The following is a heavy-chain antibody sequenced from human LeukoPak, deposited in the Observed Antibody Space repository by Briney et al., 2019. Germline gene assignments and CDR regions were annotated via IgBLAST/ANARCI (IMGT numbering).Heavy chain of an antibody. CDR3: ARDALTYYYGSGSGRGAFDI. D-gene: IGHD3-10*01. Sequence: GGSLRLSCAASGFTFSDYYMSWIRQAPGKGLEWVSYISSSGSTIYYADSVKGRFTISRDNSKNTLYLQMNSLRAEDTAVYYCARDALTYYYGSGSGRGAFDIWGQGTMVTVSS. V-gene: IGHV3-11*04. J-gene: IGHJ3*02. CDR1: GFTFSDYY. CDR2: ISSSGSTI.